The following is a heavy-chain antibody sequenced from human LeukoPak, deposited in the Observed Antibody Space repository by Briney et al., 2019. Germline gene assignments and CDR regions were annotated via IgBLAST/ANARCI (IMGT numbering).Heavy chain of an antibody. CDR1: GYTFTGYY. D-gene: IGHD5-24*01. J-gene: IGHJ4*02. CDR3: ARGGYNEKFKSYFDY. Sequence: ASVKVSCKASGYTFTGYYMHWVRQAPGQGLEWMGWINPNSGGTNYAQKFQGRVTMTRDNSKSTAYMELSRLRADDTAVYYCARGGYNEKFKSYFDYWGQGTMVTASS. V-gene: IGHV1-2*02. CDR2: INPNSGGT.